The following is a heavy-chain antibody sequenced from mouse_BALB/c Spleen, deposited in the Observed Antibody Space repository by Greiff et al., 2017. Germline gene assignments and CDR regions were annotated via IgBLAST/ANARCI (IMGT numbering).Heavy chain of an antibody. CDR3: ARERSHYDGSSDEAMDY. V-gene: IGHV7-3*02. J-gene: IGHJ4*01. CDR2: IRNKANGYTT. D-gene: IGHD1-1*01. CDR1: GFTFTDYY. Sequence: DVMLVESGGGLVQPGGSLRLSCATSGFTFTDYYMSWVRQPPGKALEWLGFIRNKANGYTTEYSASVKGRFTISRDNSQSILYLQMNTLRAEDSATYYCARERSHYDGSSDEAMDYWGQGTSVTVSS.